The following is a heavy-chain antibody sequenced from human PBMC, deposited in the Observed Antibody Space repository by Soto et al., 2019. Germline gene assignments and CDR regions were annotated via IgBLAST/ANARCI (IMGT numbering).Heavy chain of an antibody. D-gene: IGHD6-13*01. J-gene: IGHJ3*02. V-gene: IGHV3-23*01. CDR3: AKDPIGQGSRWAHDAFDI. Sequence: PGGSLRLSCAASGFTFSSYAMSWVRQAPGKGLEWVSAISGSGGSTYYADSVKGRFTISRDNSKNTLYLQMNSLRAEDTAVYYCAKDPIGQGSRWAHDAFDIWGQGTMVTVSS. CDR2: ISGSGGST. CDR1: GFTFSSYA.